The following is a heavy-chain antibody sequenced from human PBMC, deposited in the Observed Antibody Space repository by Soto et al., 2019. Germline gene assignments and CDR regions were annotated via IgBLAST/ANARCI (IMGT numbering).Heavy chain of an antibody. CDR2: INHSGST. CDR3: ARGYSSSWTYYYSGLDV. Sequence: SETLSLTCAVYGGSFSGYYWSWIRQPPGKGLEWIGEINHSGSTNYNPSLKSRVTISVDTSKNQFSLKLSSVTAADTAVYYCARGYSSSWTYYYSGLDVWGQGTTVTVSS. V-gene: IGHV4-34*01. CDR1: GGSFSGYY. J-gene: IGHJ6*02. D-gene: IGHD6-13*01.